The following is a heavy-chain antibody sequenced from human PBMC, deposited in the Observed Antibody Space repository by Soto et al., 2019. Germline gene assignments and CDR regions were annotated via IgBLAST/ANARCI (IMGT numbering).Heavy chain of an antibody. CDR2: INHSGST. V-gene: IGHV4-34*01. D-gene: IGHD2-2*01. CDR3: ARAGGCSSTSCPGVLYAFDI. CDR1: GGSFSGYY. J-gene: IGHJ3*02. Sequence: TLSLTCAVYGGSFSGYYWSWIRQPPGKGLEWIGEINHSGSTNYNPSLKSRVTISVDTSKNQFSLKLSSVTAADTAVYYCARAGGCSSTSCPGVLYAFDIWGQGTVVTVSS.